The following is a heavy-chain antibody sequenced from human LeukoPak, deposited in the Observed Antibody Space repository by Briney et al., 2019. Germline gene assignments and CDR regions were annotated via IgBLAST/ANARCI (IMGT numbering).Heavy chain of an antibody. Sequence: PSETLSLTCGVSGGSISSSYWWSWVRQPPGKGLEWIGEMYHSGSTNYNPSLKSRVTISVDKSKNQFSLKLSSVTAADTAVYYCATTRWYRFDYWGRGTLVTVSS. D-gene: IGHD1-1*01. CDR3: ATTRWYRFDY. V-gene: IGHV4-4*02. CDR2: MYHSGST. J-gene: IGHJ4*02. CDR1: GGSISSSYW.